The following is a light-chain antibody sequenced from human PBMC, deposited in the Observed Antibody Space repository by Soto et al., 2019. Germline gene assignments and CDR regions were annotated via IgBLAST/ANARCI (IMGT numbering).Light chain of an antibody. J-gene: IGKJ1*01. Sequence: ELGMTQSPATLSVSPGERATLSCRASQVVSSNLAWYQQKPGQAPRLLIYGASTRATGIPARFSGSGSGTEFTLTISSLQSEDFAVYYCQQYNNWHTFGQGTKVDIK. CDR1: QVVSSN. V-gene: IGKV3-15*01. CDR2: GAS. CDR3: QQYNNWHT.